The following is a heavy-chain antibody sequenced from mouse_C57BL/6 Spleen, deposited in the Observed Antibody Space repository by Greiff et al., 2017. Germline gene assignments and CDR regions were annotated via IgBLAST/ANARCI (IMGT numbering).Heavy chain of an antibody. Sequence: EVQLQESGPGLVKPSQSLSLTCSVTGYSITSGYYWNWIRQFPGNKLEWMGYISYDGSNNYNPSLKNRISITRDTSKNQFVLKLNSVTTEDTATYYCARDNWFDYWGQGTTLTVSS. J-gene: IGHJ2*01. CDR1: GYSITSGYY. D-gene: IGHD4-1*02. V-gene: IGHV3-6*01. CDR2: ISYDGSN. CDR3: ARDNWFDY.